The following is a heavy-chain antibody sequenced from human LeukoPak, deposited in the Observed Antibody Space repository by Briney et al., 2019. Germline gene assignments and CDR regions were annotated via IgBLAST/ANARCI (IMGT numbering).Heavy chain of an antibody. CDR1: GGTFSSYA. V-gene: IGHV1-69*05. J-gene: IGHJ4*02. CDR3: ARGPHWDPHFDY. CDR2: IIPIFGTA. Sequence: SVKVSCKASGGTFSSYAISWVRQAPGQGLEWMGGIIPIFGTANYAQKFQGRVTMTRDMSTSTVYMELSSLRSEDTAVYYCARGPHWDPHFDYWGQGTLVTVSS. D-gene: IGHD7-27*01.